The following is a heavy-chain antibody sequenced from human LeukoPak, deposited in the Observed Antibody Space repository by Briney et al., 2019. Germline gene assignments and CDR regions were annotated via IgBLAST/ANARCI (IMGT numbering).Heavy chain of an antibody. D-gene: IGHD4/OR15-4a*01. CDR3: ARHPNGAFEI. J-gene: IGHJ3*02. V-gene: IGHV3-7*04. CDR2: IKQDGSEK. Sequence: GGSLRLSCAASGFNFNSYWMSWVRQAPGRGLEWVANIKQDGSEKYYVDSVKSRFTISRDNAKNSLYLQMNSLRAEDTAVYYCARHPNGAFEIWGQGTMVTVSS. CDR1: GFNFNSYW.